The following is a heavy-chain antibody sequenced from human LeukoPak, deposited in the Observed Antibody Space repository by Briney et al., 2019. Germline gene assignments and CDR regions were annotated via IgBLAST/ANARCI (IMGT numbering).Heavy chain of an antibody. Sequence: GGSLRLSCAASGFNISGSAMHWVRQASGKGLEWVGRIRSKANSYATAYAASVKGRFTISRDDSKNTAYLQMNSLKSEDTAVYYCTRLDVGYSRTRGYWGQGTLVTVSS. CDR3: TRLDVGYSRTRGY. J-gene: IGHJ4*02. D-gene: IGHD6-13*01. V-gene: IGHV3-73*01. CDR1: GFNISGSA. CDR2: IRSKANSYAT.